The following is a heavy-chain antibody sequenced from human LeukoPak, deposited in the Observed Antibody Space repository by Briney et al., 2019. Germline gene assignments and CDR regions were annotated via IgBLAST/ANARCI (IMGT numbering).Heavy chain of an antibody. J-gene: IGHJ4*02. D-gene: IGHD6-19*01. V-gene: IGHV3-23*01. CDR2: ISGSGGTT. Sequence: GGSLRLSCAASGFTFGSYAMSWVRQAPGKGLEWVSAISGSGGTTHYADSVKGRFTISRDNSKNTLYLQMNSLRAEDTAVYYCAKDLDIAVAYAFDYWGQGTLVTVSS. CDR1: GFTFGSYA. CDR3: AKDLDIAVAYAFDY.